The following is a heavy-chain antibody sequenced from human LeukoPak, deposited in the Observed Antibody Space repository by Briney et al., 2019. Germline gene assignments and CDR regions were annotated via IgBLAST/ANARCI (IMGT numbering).Heavy chain of an antibody. J-gene: IGHJ4*02. CDR2: IYYSGST. D-gene: IGHD3-16*02. V-gene: IGHV4-59*01. CDR1: GGSISSYY. Sequence: SETLSLTCTVSGGSISSYYWSWIRQPLGKGLEWIGYIYYSGSTNYNPSLKSRVTISVDTSKNQFSLKLSSVTAADTAVYYCATFGGVIASEAYYFDYWGQGTLVTVSS. CDR3: ATFGGVIASEAYYFDY.